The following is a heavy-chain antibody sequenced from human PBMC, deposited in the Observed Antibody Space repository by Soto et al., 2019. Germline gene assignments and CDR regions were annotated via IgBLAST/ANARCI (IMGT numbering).Heavy chain of an antibody. CDR1: GGSISSSNW. Sequence: SETLSLTCAVSGGSISSSNWWSWVRQPPGKGLEWIGEIYHSGSTNYNPSLKSRVTISVDKSKNQFSLKLSSVTAADTAVYYCARRPYDSSGYYHYHSYGMDVWGQGTTVTVAS. V-gene: IGHV4-4*02. J-gene: IGHJ6*02. CDR2: IYHSGST. CDR3: ARRPYDSSGYYHYHSYGMDV. D-gene: IGHD3-22*01.